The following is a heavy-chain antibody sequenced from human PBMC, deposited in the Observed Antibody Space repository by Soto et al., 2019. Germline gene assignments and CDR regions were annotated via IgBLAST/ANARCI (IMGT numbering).Heavy chain of an antibody. CDR2: ISGYNGNT. CDR1: GYEFDNYG. J-gene: IGHJ3*01. CDR3: ARGLTRFGESTDPCDV. V-gene: IGHV1-18*01. D-gene: IGHD3-10*01. Sequence: QVQLVQSGAEVKNPGASVTVSCKASGYEFDNYGISWVRQAPGQGLEWMGWISGYNGNTNSAENFHGRVSMTRDTSTRIAYMELKSLRSDDTAVYYCARGLTRFGESTDPCDVWCQGTMVTVSS.